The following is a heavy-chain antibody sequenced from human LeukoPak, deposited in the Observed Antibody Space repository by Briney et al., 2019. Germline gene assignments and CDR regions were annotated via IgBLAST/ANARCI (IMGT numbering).Heavy chain of an antibody. D-gene: IGHD3-22*01. CDR3: ARLYYYDNSGYYYSA. V-gene: IGHV4-39*01. CDR1: GGSISSSSYY. J-gene: IGHJ5*02. Sequence: SETLSLTCTVSGGSISSSSYYWGWIRQPPGKGMEWIGSIYYSGSTYYNPSLKSPVTISVDTSKNQFSLRLSSVTAADTAVYYCARLYYYDNSGYYYSAWGQGTLVTISS. CDR2: IYYSGST.